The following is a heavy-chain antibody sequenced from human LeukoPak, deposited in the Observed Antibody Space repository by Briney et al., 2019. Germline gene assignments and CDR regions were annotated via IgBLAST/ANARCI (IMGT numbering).Heavy chain of an antibody. J-gene: IGHJ4*02. D-gene: IGHD4-17*01. CDR1: GFTFSSYS. Sequence: GGSLRLSCAASGFTFSSYSMNWVRQAPGKGLEWVSSISSSSSYIYYADSVKGRFTISRDNAKNSLYLQMNSLRAEDTAVYYCARVGDDYGDYVDYWGQGTLVTVSS. CDR2: ISSSSSYI. CDR3: ARVGDDYGDYVDY. V-gene: IGHV3-21*01.